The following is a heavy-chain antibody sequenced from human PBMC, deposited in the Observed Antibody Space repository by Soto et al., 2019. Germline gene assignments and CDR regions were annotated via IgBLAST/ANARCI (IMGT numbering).Heavy chain of an antibody. CDR2: INHSGST. CDR3: ARALTAMEYYYYYGMDV. CDR1: GGSFSGYY. V-gene: IGHV4-34*01. D-gene: IGHD5-18*01. Sequence: QVQLQQWGAGLLKPSETLSLTCAVYGGSFSGYYWSWIRQPPGKGLEWIGEINHSGSTNYNPSLKSRVTISVDTSKNQFSLKLSSVTAADTAVYYCARALTAMEYYYYYGMDVWGQGTTVTVSS. J-gene: IGHJ6*02.